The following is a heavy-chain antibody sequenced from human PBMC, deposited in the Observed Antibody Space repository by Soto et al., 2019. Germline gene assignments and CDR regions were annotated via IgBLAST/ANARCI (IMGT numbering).Heavy chain of an antibody. CDR1: GGTFSSYA. V-gene: IGHV1-69*13. CDR3: AEDKAMGLPFYGMDV. D-gene: IGHD5-18*01. Sequence: GASVKVSCKASGGTFSSYAISWVRQAPGQGLEWMGGIIPIFGTANYAQKFQGRVTITADESTSTAYMELSSLRSEDTAVYYCAEDKAMGLPFYGMDVWGQGTTVTVSS. J-gene: IGHJ6*02. CDR2: IIPIFGTA.